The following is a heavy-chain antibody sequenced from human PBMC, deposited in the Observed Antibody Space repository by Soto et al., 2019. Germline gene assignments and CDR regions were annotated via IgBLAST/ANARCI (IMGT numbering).Heavy chain of an antibody. V-gene: IGHV3-74*01. J-gene: IGHJ4*02. D-gene: IGHD1-1*01. Sequence: GGSLRLSCAASGFNLGRDWMHWVRQAPGKELVWVSRINDYGTRINYAESVEGSFTIYRDDAKSEVYLQMTNLRAEDTGVYYCARGGLEPFDYWGQGALVTVSS. CDR1: GFNLGRDW. CDR2: INDYGTRI. CDR3: ARGGLEPFDY.